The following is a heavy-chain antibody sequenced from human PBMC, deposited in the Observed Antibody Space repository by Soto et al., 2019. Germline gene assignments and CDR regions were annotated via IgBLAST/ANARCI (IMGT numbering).Heavy chain of an antibody. CDR2: ISSSSSYI. Sequence: PGGSLRLSCAASGFTFSSYSMNWVRQAPGKGLEWVSSISSSSSYIYYADSVKGRFTISRDNAKNSLYLQMNSLRAEDTAVYYCAIMQGAMASIFDYWGQGTLVTVYS. CDR1: GFTFSSYS. CDR3: AIMQGAMASIFDY. J-gene: IGHJ4*02. V-gene: IGHV3-21*01. D-gene: IGHD2-2*01.